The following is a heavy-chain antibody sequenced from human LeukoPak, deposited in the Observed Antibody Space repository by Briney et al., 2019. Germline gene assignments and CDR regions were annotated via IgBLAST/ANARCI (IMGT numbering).Heavy chain of an antibody. Sequence: GGSLRLSCAASGFTFDDYAMHWVRQPPGKRLEWVSLISGDGGSTYYADSVKGRFTVSRDSSKTSLYLQMNSLRTEDTALYYCAKDISRNFVVVPAADYWGQGTLVTVSS. V-gene: IGHV3-43*02. CDR1: GFTFDDYA. CDR2: ISGDGGST. D-gene: IGHD2-2*01. J-gene: IGHJ4*02. CDR3: AKDISRNFVVVPAADY.